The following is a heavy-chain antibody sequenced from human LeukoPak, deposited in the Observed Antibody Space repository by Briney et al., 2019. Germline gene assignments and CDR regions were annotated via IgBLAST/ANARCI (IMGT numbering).Heavy chain of an antibody. Sequence: SETLSLTCTVSGGSITSYYWSWIRQPPGKGLEWIGYLFHSGTRRYNPSLRSRVTISADTTKNQIFLTLNSTTAADTAVYYCAGRRGWKQQLVYFYYWGQGTLASVSS. CDR3: AGRRGWKQQLVYFYY. CDR2: LFHSGTR. CDR1: GGSITSYY. D-gene: IGHD4-23*01. V-gene: IGHV4-59*08. J-gene: IGHJ4*02.